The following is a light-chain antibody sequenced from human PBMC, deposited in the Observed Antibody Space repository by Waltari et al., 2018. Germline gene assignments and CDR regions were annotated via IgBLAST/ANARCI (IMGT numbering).Light chain of an antibody. CDR2: DAS. Sequence: EIVLTQSPATLSLSPGQRATLSCRASQSINNFLAWNQQKPGQPPRLLIADASSRATGSPARFRGSGAGTDFTLTIRRLEPEDFAIYYCQLRDNWPPYIFGQGTKLEIK. V-gene: IGKV3-11*01. CDR1: QSINNF. CDR3: QLRDNWPPYI. J-gene: IGKJ2*01.